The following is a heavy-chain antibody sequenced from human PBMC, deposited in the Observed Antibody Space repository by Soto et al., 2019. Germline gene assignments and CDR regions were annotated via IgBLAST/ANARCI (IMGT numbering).Heavy chain of an antibody. CDR3: SRDHNYYDSSGYYPD. D-gene: IGHD3-22*01. CDR2: IIPIFGTA. CDR1: GGTFSSYA. J-gene: IGHJ4*02. Sequence: SVKVSCKASGGTFSSYAISWVRQAPGQGLEWMGGIIPIFGTANYAQKFQGRVTITADESTSTAYMELSSLRSEDTAVYYCSRDHNYYDSSGYYPDWGQGTLVTVPS. V-gene: IGHV1-69*13.